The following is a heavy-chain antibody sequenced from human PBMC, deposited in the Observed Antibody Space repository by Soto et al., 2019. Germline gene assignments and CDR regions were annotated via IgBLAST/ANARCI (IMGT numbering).Heavy chain of an antibody. V-gene: IGHV3-72*01. CDR1: GFTLSDHY. Sequence: EVQLVESGGGLVQPGGSLRLSCVVSGFTLSDHYIDWVRQAPGKGLEWVGRTKNKAQRYTTEYAASVKGRFTISRDDSENSVYLQMNSLKTEDTAVYYCVRCGSGNPENWGQGTLVTVSS. D-gene: IGHD1-26*01. CDR2: TKNKAQRYTT. J-gene: IGHJ4*02. CDR3: VRCGSGNPEN.